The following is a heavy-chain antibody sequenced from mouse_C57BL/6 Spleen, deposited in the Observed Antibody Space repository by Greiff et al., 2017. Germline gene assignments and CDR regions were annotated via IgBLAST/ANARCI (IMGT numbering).Heavy chain of an antibody. J-gene: IGHJ1*03. CDR1: GFSLTSYG. CDR2: IWSGGST. CDR3: ARERDYSNYWYFDV. V-gene: IGHV2-2*01. Sequence: QVHVKQSGPGLVQPSQSLSITCTVSGFSLTSYGVHWVRQSPGKGLEWLGVIWSGGSTDYNAAFISRLSISKDNSKSQVFFKMNSLQADDTAIYYCARERDYSNYWYFDVWGTGTTVTVSS. D-gene: IGHD2-5*01.